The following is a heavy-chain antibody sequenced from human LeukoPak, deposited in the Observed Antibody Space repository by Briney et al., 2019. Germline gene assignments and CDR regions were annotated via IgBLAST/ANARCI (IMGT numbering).Heavy chain of an antibody. Sequence: GGSLRLSCAASGFTFDDYAMHWVRQAPGEGLEWVSLISGDGGSTYYADSVKGRFTISRDNSKNTLYLQMNSLRAEDTAVYYCAKVSGYSYGSYWYFDLWGRGTLVTVSS. CDR2: ISGDGGST. D-gene: IGHD5-18*01. J-gene: IGHJ2*01. V-gene: IGHV3-43*02. CDR1: GFTFDDYA. CDR3: AKVSGYSYGSYWYFDL.